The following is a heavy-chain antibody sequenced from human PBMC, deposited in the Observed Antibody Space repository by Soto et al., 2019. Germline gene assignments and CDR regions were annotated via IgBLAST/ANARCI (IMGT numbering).Heavy chain of an antibody. J-gene: IGHJ4*02. Sequence: GGSLRLSCAASGFIFSGSDMHWGRQASGKGLEWVGRIRSKANSYATAYAASVKGRFTISGDDSKNTAYLQMNSLKTEDTAVYYCITRRTFDYWGQGTLVTVSS. CDR3: ITRRTFDY. CDR2: IRSKANSYAT. V-gene: IGHV3-73*01. CDR1: GFIFSGSD.